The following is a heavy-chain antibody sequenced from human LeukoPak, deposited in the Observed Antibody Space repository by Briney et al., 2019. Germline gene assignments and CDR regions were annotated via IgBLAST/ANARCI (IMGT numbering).Heavy chain of an antibody. Sequence: ASVKVSCKASGYTFIGYYIHWVRQAPGQGLEWVGRIVPILGTANYAQNFQGRVTITADRSTTTAYMELSSLRSEDTAVYYCARVPQGSSWPYYFDYWGQGTLVTVSS. V-gene: IGHV1-69*08. CDR2: IVPILGTA. D-gene: IGHD6-13*01. CDR1: GYTFIGYY. J-gene: IGHJ4*02. CDR3: ARVPQGSSWPYYFDY.